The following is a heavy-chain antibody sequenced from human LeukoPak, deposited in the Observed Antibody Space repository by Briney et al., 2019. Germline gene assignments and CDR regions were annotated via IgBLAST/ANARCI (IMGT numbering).Heavy chain of an antibody. CDR2: IYYSGST. CDR1: GGSISSSSYY. CDR3: ARLLWFGELFPYYFDY. V-gene: IGHV4-39*01. J-gene: IGHJ4*02. Sequence: SETLSLTCTVSGGSISSSSYYWGWIRQPPGKGLEGFGRIYYSGSTYYNPSLKSRVTISVDTSKNQFSLKLSSVTAADTAVYYRARLLWFGELFPYYFDYWGQGTLVTVSS. D-gene: IGHD3-10*01.